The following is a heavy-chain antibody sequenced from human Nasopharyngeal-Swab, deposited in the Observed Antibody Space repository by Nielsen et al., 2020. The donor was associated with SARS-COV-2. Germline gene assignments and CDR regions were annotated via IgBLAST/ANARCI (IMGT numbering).Heavy chain of an antibody. CDR3: AKDRDSGDDSDDYYHYYGMDV. CDR2: ISGSDYST. V-gene: IGHV3-23*01. J-gene: IGHJ6*02. D-gene: IGHD5-12*01. Sequence: GESLKISCAASGFTFSNFAKSWVRQAQGKGLEWVSVISGSDYSTHYADSVKGRFTISRDNSKNTVSLQMNSLRAEDTAIYYCAKDRDSGDDSDDYYHYYGMDVWGQGTTVTVSS. CDR1: GFTFSNFA.